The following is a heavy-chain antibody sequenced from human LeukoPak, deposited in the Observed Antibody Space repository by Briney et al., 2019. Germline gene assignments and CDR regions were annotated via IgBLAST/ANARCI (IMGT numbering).Heavy chain of an antibody. CDR1: GYTFTSYY. CDR3: ARDLNWNVRDYYYGMDV. V-gene: IGHV1-46*01. CDR2: IKPSGGST. D-gene: IGHD1-1*01. Sequence: ASVKVSCKASGYTFTSYYMHWVRQAPGQGLEWMGIIKPSGGSTSYAQKFQGRVTMTRDTSTSTVYMELSSLRSEDTAVYYCARDLNWNVRDYYYGMDVWGKGTTVTVSS. J-gene: IGHJ6*04.